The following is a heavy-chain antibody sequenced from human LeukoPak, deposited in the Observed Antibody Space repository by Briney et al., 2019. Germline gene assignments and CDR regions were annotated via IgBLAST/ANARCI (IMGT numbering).Heavy chain of an antibody. J-gene: IGHJ4*02. CDR3: AKGLYYNFWSECAS. CDR1: GFTFSSYS. V-gene: IGHV3-23*01. Sequence: GGSLRLSCAASGFTFSSYSMNWVRQAPGKGLEWVSVISGSGADTYYADSVGGRFIISRDNSKNTLYLQMNSLRAEDTAVYYCAKGLYYNFWSECASWGQGTLVTVSS. D-gene: IGHD3-3*01. CDR2: ISGSGADT.